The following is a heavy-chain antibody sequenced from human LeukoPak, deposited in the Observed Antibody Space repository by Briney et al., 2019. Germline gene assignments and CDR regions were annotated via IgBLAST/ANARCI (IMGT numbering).Heavy chain of an antibody. V-gene: IGHV3-48*03. CDR3: ARELLWFGDRLSY. Sequence: GGYLRLSCAASGFTFSSYEMNWVRQAPGKGLEWVSYISSSGSTIYYADSVKGRFTISRDNAKNSLYLQMNSLRAEDTAVYYCARELLWFGDRLSYWGQGTLVTVSS. J-gene: IGHJ4*02. CDR2: ISSSGSTI. D-gene: IGHD3-10*01. CDR1: GFTFSSYE.